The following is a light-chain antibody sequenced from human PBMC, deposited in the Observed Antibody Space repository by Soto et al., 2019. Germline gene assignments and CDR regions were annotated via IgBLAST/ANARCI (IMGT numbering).Light chain of an antibody. V-gene: IGKV1-5*01. Sequence: DIQMTQSPSSVSASVGDRVTITCRASQGISSWLAWYQQKPGKAPKLLIYDASTLESGVPSRFSGRGSGTEFTLTISSLQPDDFATYYCQHYNSYSEAFGQGTNVDVK. CDR3: QHYNSYSEA. CDR2: DAS. CDR1: QGISSW. J-gene: IGKJ1*01.